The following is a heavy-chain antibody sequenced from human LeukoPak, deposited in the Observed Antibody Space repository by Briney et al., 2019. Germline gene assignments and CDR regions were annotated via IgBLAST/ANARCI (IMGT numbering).Heavy chain of an antibody. CDR2: IYYSGST. CDR3: ARAGDSSGYYVYWYFDL. CDR1: GGSISSYY. D-gene: IGHD3-22*01. Sequence: SETLSLTCTVSGGSISSYYWSWIRQPPGKGLEWIGYIYYSGSTNYNPSLKSRVTISVDTSKNQFSLKLSSVTAADTAVYYCARAGDSSGYYVYWYFDLWGRGTLVTVS. J-gene: IGHJ2*01. V-gene: IGHV4-59*01.